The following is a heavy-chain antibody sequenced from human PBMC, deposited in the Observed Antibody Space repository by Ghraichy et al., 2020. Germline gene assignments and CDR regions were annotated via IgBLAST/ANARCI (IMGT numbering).Heavy chain of an antibody. V-gene: IGHV3-7*01. CDR1: GFTFSSYW. J-gene: IGHJ5*02. Sequence: GGSLRLSCAASGFTFSSYWMNWVRQAPGKGLEWVANIKEDGSEKYYVDSVKGRFTISRDNAKNSLFLQMNSLRAEDTAIYYCAREGKEYQLLKGWFDPWGQGILVTVSS. CDR2: IKEDGSEK. D-gene: IGHD2-2*01. CDR3: AREGKEYQLLKGWFDP.